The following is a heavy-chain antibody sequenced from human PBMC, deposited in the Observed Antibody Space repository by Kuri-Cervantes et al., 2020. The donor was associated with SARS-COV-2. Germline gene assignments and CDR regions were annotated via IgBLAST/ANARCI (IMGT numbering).Heavy chain of an antibody. V-gene: IGHV4-4*02. D-gene: IGHD3-22*01. CDR1: GGSISSSNW. Sequence: GSLRLSCAVSGGSISSSNWWSWVRQPPGKGLEWIGEIYHSGSTNYNPSLKSRVTISVDKSKNQFSLKLSSVTAADTAVYYCARGQWYYDSSGYYLSPVSDAFDIWGQGTMVTVSS. CDR3: ARGQWYYDSSGYYLSPVSDAFDI. CDR2: IYHSGST. J-gene: IGHJ3*02.